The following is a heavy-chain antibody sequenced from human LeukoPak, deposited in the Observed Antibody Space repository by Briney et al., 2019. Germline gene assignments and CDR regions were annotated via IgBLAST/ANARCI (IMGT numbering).Heavy chain of an antibody. J-gene: IGHJ4*02. CDR1: GGSISTSTNY. V-gene: IGHV4-39*07. CDR2: IYYSGST. Sequence: KPSETLSLSCSVSGGSISTSTNYWGWIRQPPGKGLEWIGSIYYSGSTSDNPSLKSRVTISVDKSKNQFSLKLSSVTAEDTAVYYCARDKAHLAAAGFIDYWGQGTLVTVSS. D-gene: IGHD6-13*01. CDR3: ARDKAHLAAAGFIDY.